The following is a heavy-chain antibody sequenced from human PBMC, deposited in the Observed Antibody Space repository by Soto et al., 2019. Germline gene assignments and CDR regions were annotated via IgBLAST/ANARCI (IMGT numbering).Heavy chain of an antibody. CDR2: ISYDGSNK. CDR3: ARDRASTGRRAGGMDV. V-gene: IGHV3-30-3*01. D-gene: IGHD1-1*01. Sequence: QVQLVESGGGVVQPGRSLRLSCAASGFTFSSYAMHWVRQAPGKGLEWVAVISYDGSNKYYADSVKGRFTISRDNSKNPLYLQMNSLRAEDTAVYYCARDRASTGRRAGGMDVWGQGTTVTVSS. CDR1: GFTFSSYA. J-gene: IGHJ6*02.